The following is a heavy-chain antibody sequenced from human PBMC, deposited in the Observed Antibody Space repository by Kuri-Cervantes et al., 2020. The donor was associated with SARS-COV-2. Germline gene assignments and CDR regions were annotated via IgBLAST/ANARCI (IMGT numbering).Heavy chain of an antibody. D-gene: IGHD3-3*01. CDR3: ARSVWSGYHFDY. CDR2: INHSGST. CDR1: GYSISSGYY. V-gene: IGHV4-38-2*01. J-gene: IGHJ4*02. Sequence: ESLKISCAVSGYSISSGYYWGWIRQPPGKGLEWIGEINHSGSTNYNPSLKSRVTISEDTSENQFSLKLSSVTAADTAVYYCARSVWSGYHFDYWGQGTLVTVSS.